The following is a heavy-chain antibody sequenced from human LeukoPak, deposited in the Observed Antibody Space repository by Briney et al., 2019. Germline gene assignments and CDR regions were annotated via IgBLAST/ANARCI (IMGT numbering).Heavy chain of an antibody. Sequence: GGSLRLSCAASGFTFTTYVMNWVRQPPGRGLEWISYIGTRDTAMYCADSVKGRFTISRDNAKSSLYLQMNSLRDEDTAIYYCALGRGSSWGQGTLVTVSS. CDR2: IGTRDTAM. J-gene: IGHJ5*02. V-gene: IGHV3-48*02. CDR3: ALGRGSS. CDR1: GFTFTTYV. D-gene: IGHD3-10*01.